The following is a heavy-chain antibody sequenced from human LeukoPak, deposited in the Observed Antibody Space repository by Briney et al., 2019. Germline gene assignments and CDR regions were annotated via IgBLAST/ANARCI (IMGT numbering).Heavy chain of an antibody. J-gene: IGHJ6*02. V-gene: IGHV3-30*18. D-gene: IGHD3-22*01. Sequence: PGGSLRLSCAASGFTFSSYGMHWVRQAPGKGLEWVAVISYEGSNKYYADSVKGRFTISRDNSKNTLYLQMNSLRAEDTAVYYCAKAPAVTMIVVVIPPGMDVWGQGTTVTVSS. CDR3: AKAPAVTMIVVVIPPGMDV. CDR1: GFTFSSYG. CDR2: ISYEGSNK.